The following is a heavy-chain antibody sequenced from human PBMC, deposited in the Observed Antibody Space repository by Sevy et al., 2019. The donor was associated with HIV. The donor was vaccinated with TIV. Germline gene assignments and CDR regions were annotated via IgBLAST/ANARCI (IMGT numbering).Heavy chain of an antibody. Sequence: SETLSLTCTVSGASISSSGYYWGWIRQPPGKGLEWIASINYSGSNFYNPSLKSRVTISADTSKNQFSLDLNSLTAADTAIYYCAGPILTYNNGWSYYDYWGQGTVVTVSS. CDR2: INYSGSN. CDR1: GASISSSGYY. V-gene: IGHV4-39*01. J-gene: IGHJ4*02. CDR3: AGPILTYNNGWSYYDY. D-gene: IGHD6-19*01.